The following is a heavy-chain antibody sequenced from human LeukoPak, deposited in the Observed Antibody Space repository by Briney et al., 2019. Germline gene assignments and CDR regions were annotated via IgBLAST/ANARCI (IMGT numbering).Heavy chain of an antibody. CDR3: VRSWYGSFGF. V-gene: IGHV3-7*01. D-gene: IGHD6-13*01. Sequence: PGGSLRLSCAPSGFALTSRWMSWVRPAPGKGREWVASVNQDGSEKHYVDSVKGRFTIARDNAKNSLSLQMNSLRAEDTGLYLCVRSWYGSFGFWGQGTLVTVSS. CDR1: GFALTSRW. J-gene: IGHJ4*02. CDR2: VNQDGSEK.